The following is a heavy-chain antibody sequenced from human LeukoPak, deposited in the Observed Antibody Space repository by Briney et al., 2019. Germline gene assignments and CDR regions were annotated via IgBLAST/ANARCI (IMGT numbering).Heavy chain of an antibody. V-gene: IGHV3-30*04. J-gene: IGHJ5*01. D-gene: IGHD3-22*01. CDR3: FTGSAYYYDS. Sequence: GGSLRLSCAASGFTFSRYAMHWVRQAPGKGLEWVAVTSPDGNSQHYADSVKGRFTISRDNSKNTVFLQMNSLSTEDTAVYSCFTGSAYYYDSWGQGTLVTVSS. CDR1: GFTFSRYA. CDR2: TSPDGNSQ.